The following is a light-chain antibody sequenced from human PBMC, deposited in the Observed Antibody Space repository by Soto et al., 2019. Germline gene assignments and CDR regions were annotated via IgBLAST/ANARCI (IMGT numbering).Light chain of an antibody. CDR3: QRYHNSPEYS. Sequence: EIVLTQSPGTLSLSPGERATLSCRASQSISSDFLAWYQQKPGQAPRLLIYATSTRASGIPGRFSGSGSGTDFTLTISRLEPEDFAVYYCQRYHNSPEYSFGQGTKLEIK. J-gene: IGKJ2*03. CDR1: QSISSDF. CDR2: ATS. V-gene: IGKV3-20*01.